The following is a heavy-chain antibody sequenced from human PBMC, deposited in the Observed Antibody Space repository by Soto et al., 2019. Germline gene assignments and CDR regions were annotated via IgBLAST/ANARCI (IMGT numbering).Heavy chain of an antibody. J-gene: IGHJ5*02. CDR1: GDSISTSSYS. CDR3: ARHHHLVAADRHRWFDP. Sequence: QMQLQASGPGLVKPAETLSLSCTVSGDSISTSSYSWGWIRRPPGKGLEWIGRISYTGSTYYNPSLPSRVTMSVDTSKSRFSLNLSSPTAADTPVYYCARHHHLVAADRHRWFDPWGPGTLVTVSS. V-gene: IGHV4-39*01. D-gene: IGHD6-25*01. CDR2: ISYTGST.